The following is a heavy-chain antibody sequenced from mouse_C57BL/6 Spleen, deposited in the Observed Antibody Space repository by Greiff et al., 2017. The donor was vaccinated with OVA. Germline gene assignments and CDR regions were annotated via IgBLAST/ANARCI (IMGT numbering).Heavy chain of an antibody. J-gene: IGHJ3*01. CDR2: IDPSDSYT. CDR1: GYTFTSYW. V-gene: IGHV1-50*01. D-gene: IGHD1-1*01. CDR3: ARAFYGRGGGFAY. Sequence: VKLQQSGAELVKPGASVKLSCKASGYTFTSYWMQWVKQRPGQGLEWIGEIDPSDSYTNYNQKFKGKATLTVDTSSSTAYMQLSSLTSEDSAVYYCARAFYGRGGGFAYWGQGTLVTVSA.